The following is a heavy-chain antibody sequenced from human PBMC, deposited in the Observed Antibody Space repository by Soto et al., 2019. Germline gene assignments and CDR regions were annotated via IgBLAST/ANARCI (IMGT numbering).Heavy chain of an antibody. CDR3: ARAGGLAAVAVDY. D-gene: IGHD6-19*01. CDR1: GGSISSGGYS. J-gene: IGHJ4*02. Sequence: QLQLQESGSGLVKPSQTLSLTCAVSGGSISSGGYSWSWIRQPPGQGPEWIGYIYHSGSTYYNPSRKSRVTIAVDRSKTQFSLKLSSVTAADTAVYYCARAGGLAAVAVDYWGQGTLVTVSS. CDR2: IYHSGST. V-gene: IGHV4-30-2*01.